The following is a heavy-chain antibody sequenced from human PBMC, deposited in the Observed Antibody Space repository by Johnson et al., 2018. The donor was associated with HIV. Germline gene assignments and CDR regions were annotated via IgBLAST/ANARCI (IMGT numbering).Heavy chain of an antibody. CDR1: GFTFSDYY. J-gene: IGHJ3*02. V-gene: IGHV3-11*01. CDR3: AILPDYYDSSGYYHDDAFDI. Sequence: QVQLVESGGGLVKPGGSLRLSCAASGFTFSDYYMSWIRQAPGKGLEWVSYISSSGSTIYYSDSVKGRFPISRDNSKNTLYLQMNSLRAEDTAVYYCAILPDYYDSSGYYHDDAFDIWGQGTVVTVSS. D-gene: IGHD3-22*01. CDR2: ISSSGSTI.